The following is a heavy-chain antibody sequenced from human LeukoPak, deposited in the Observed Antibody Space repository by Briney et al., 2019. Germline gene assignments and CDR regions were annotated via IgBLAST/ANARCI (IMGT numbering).Heavy chain of an antibody. V-gene: IGHV3-23*01. CDR1: GFTFNNYA. CDR2: ISGGGETT. CDR3: ARDYADYVGYFFFDY. D-gene: IGHD4-17*01. J-gene: IGHJ4*02. Sequence: GGSLRLSCAASGFTFNNYAMNWVRQAPGKGLEWVSAISGGGETTYYADSVRGRFTISRDNSQNTLYLQMNSLRAEDTAVYYCARDYADYVGYFFFDYWGQGTLVTVSS.